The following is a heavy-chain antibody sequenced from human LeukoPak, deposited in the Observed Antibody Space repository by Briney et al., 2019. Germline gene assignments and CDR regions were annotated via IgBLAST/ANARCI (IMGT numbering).Heavy chain of an antibody. D-gene: IGHD3-22*01. CDR3: ARETIIYYDSSGCFDY. V-gene: IGHV3-21*01. CDR2: ISRSSSYI. CDR1: GFTFSSYS. Sequence: GGSLRLSCAASGFTFSSYSMDWVRQAPGKGLEWVSSISRSSSYIYYADSVKGRFTISRDNAKNSLYLQMNSLRAEDTAVYYCARETIIYYDSSGCFDYWGQGTLVTVSS. J-gene: IGHJ4*02.